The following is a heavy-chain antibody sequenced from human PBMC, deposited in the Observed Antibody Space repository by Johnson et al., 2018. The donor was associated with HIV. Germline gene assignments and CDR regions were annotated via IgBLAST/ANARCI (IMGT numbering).Heavy chain of an antibody. Sequence: QVQLVESGGGVVQPGRSLRLSCAASGFTFSSYGMHWVRQAPGKGLEWVAVIWYDGSNKYYADSVKGRLTISRDNSKNTLYLQMNSLRAEDTAVYYCAKARGYDPYDAFDIWGQGTMVTVSS. J-gene: IGHJ3*02. CDR1: GFTFSSYG. CDR2: IWYDGSNK. CDR3: AKARGYDPYDAFDI. V-gene: IGHV3-33*06. D-gene: IGHD5-12*01.